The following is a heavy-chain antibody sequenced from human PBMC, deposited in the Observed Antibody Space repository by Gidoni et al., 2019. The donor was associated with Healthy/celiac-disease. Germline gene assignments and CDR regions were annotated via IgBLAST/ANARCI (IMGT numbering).Heavy chain of an antibody. CDR1: GLPFSDYY. Sequence: QVQLVESGGGLVKPGGSLRLSCAASGLPFSDYYMSWIRQAPGKGLEWVSYISSSGSTIDYADSVKGRFTISRDNDKNSLYLQMNSLRAEDTAVYYCAREYSYGQYYFDYWGQGTLVTVSS. D-gene: IGHD5-18*01. J-gene: IGHJ4*02. CDR2: ISSSGSTI. V-gene: IGHV3-11*01. CDR3: AREYSYGQYYFDY.